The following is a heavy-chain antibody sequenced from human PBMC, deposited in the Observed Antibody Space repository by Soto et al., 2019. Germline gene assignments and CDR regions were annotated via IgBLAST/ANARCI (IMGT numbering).Heavy chain of an antibody. Sequence: VHDSCKASGYSYIDYHIHWLRPAPGQGLEGLGRINPKSGGTSTAQKLQGEVTMTTDTPISTASMELTRLTPDDTAIYYCARGDSTDCYIVVCSFFYNRDVYVWGQGTTVTVSS. D-gene: IGHD2-15*01. J-gene: IGHJ6*02. CDR3: ARGDSTDCYIVVCSFFYNRDVYV. CDR1: GYSYIDYH. CDR2: INPKSGGT. V-gene: IGHV1-2*06.